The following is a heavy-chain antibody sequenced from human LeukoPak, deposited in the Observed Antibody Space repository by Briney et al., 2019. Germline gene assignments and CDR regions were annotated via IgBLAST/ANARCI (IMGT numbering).Heavy chain of an antibody. CDR2: MNPGNGDT. V-gene: IGHV1-8*02. CDR3: ARGLGDYNTDWFPVSGY. D-gene: IGHD3-9*01. J-gene: IGHJ4*02. Sequence: GASVKVSCKASGYTFTDFYMLWVRQATGQGLEWMGWMNPGNGDTAYAQKFQGRVAMTRDTSMSTAYMELNNLGSEDTAIYYCARGLGDYNTDWFPVSGYWGQGTPVTVSS. CDR1: GYTFTDFY.